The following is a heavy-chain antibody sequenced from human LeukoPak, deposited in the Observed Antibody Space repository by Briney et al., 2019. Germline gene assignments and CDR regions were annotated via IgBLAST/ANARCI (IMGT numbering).Heavy chain of an antibody. J-gene: IGHJ4*02. Sequence: GGSLRLSCAASGFTFSSYAMSWVRQAPGKGLEWVAFIRYDGSNKYYADSVKGRFTISRDNSKNTLYLQMNSLRAEDTAVYYCAKPPRTTVTPFDYWGQGTLVTVSS. D-gene: IGHD4-17*01. CDR3: AKPPRTTVTPFDY. V-gene: IGHV3-30*02. CDR1: GFTFSSYA. CDR2: IRYDGSNK.